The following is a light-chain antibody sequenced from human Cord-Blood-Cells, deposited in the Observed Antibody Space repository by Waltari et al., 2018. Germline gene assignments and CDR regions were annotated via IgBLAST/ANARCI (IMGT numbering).Light chain of an antibody. CDR1: QSVSSY. J-gene: IGKJ4*01. CDR2: DAS. Sequence: EIVLTQSPANMSLSPGERATLSCRASQSVSSYLAWYQHKPGQAPRLLIYDASNRATGIPARFSGSGSGTDFTLTISSLEPEDFAVYYCQQRSNWPPRLTFGGGTKVEIK. CDR3: QQRSNWPPRLT. V-gene: IGKV3-11*01.